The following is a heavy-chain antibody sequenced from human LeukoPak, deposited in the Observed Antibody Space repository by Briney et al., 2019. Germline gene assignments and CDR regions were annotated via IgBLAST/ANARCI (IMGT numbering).Heavy chain of an antibody. CDR1: GFTFSDYY. V-gene: IGHV3-11*01. J-gene: IGHJ6*02. CDR3: AREDYYGSGSYYYYYGMDV. D-gene: IGHD3-10*01. Sequence: GGYLRFYCAASGFTFSDYYMSWIRQAPGKGLEWVSYISSSGSIIYYADSVKGRFTISRDNAKNSLYLQMNSLRAEDTAVYYCAREDYYGSGSYYYYYGMDVWGQGTTVTVSS. CDR2: ISSSGSII.